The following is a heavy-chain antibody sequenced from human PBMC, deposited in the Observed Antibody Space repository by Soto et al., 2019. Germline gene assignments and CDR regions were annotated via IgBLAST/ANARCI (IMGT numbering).Heavy chain of an antibody. Sequence: QVHLVESGGGVVQPGRSLRLSCAASGFAFSTYGMQWVRQAPGKGLVWVAVISYDGSNKYYADSVQDRFTISRDNSKNTLHLQMNSLRAEDTAVYYCAKGPYSRTTNYYGMDVWGQGTTVTVSS. V-gene: IGHV3-30*18. D-gene: IGHD1-1*01. CDR3: AKGPYSRTTNYYGMDV. CDR1: GFAFSTYG. CDR2: ISYDGSNK. J-gene: IGHJ6*02.